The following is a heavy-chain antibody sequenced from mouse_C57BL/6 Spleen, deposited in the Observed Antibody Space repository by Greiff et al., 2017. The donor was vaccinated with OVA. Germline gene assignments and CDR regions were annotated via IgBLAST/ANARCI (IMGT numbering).Heavy chain of an antibody. J-gene: IGHJ2*01. CDR2: INPNNGGT. Sequence: VQLQQSGPELVKPGASVKISCKASGYTFTDYYMNWVKQSHGKSLEWIGDINPNNGGTSYNQKFKGKATLTVDKSSSTAYMELRSLTSEDSAVYYCASSNYGSSGEDYWGKGTTLTVSS. D-gene: IGHD1-1*01. CDR3: ASSNYGSSGEDY. CDR1: GYTFTDYY. V-gene: IGHV1-26*01.